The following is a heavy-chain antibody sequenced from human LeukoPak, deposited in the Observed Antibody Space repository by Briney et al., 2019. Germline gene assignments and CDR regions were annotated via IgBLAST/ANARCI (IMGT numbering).Heavy chain of an antibody. CDR3: AKDSPTAWGWELHSHFDY. CDR1: GFTFSSYA. Sequence: GRSLRLSCAASGFTFSSYAMSWVRQAPGKGLEWVSAISGSGGSTYYADSVKGRFTISRDNSKNTLYLQMNSLRAEDTAVYYCAKDSPTAWGWELHSHFDYWGQGTLVTVSS. D-gene: IGHD1-26*01. J-gene: IGHJ4*02. V-gene: IGHV3-23*01. CDR2: ISGSGGST.